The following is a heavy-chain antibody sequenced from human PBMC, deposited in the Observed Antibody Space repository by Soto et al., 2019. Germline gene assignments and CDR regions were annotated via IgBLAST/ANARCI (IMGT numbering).Heavy chain of an antibody. J-gene: IGHJ5*02. Sequence: ASVKVSCKASGGTFSSYAISWVRQAPGQGLEWMGGIIPIFGTANYAQKFQGRVTITADESTSTAYMELSSLRSEDTAVYYCARGSSAGRVVRGVIITPGFDPWGQGTLVTVSS. CDR1: GGTFSSYA. CDR2: IIPIFGTA. V-gene: IGHV1-69*13. D-gene: IGHD3-10*01. CDR3: ARGSSAGRVVRGVIITPGFDP.